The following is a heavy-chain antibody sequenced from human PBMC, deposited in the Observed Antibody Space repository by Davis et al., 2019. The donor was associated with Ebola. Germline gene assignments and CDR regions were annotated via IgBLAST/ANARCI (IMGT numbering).Heavy chain of an antibody. V-gene: IGHV4-34*01. J-gene: IGHJ4*02. D-gene: IGHD3-16*02. Sequence: ESLKISCAASGFTVSSNYMSWIRQPPGKGLEWIGEINHSGSTNYNPSLKSRVTISVDTSKNQFSLKLSSVTAADTAVYYCARGYYDYVWGSYRPKFFDYWGQGTLVTVSS. CDR2: INHSGST. CDR3: ARGYYDYVWGSYRPKFFDY. CDR1: GFTVSSNY.